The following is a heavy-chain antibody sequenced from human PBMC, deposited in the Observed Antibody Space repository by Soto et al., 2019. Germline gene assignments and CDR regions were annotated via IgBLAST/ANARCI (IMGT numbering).Heavy chain of an antibody. V-gene: IGHV2-5*02. Sequence: QITLKESGPTLVKPTQTLTLTCTFSGFSLSTSGVGVGWIRQPPGKALEWLALIYWDDDKRYSPSLKSRLTITKDTSKNQVVLTMTNMDPVDTATYYCAHRPRGIAAAELLYYFDYWGQGTLVTVSS. D-gene: IGHD6-13*01. CDR1: GFSLSTSGVG. CDR2: IYWDDDK. J-gene: IGHJ4*02. CDR3: AHRPRGIAAAELLYYFDY.